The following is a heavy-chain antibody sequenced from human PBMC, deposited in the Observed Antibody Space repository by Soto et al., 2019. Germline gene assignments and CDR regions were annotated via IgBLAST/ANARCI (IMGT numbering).Heavy chain of an antibody. Sequence: GASVKVSCKASGGTFSSYAISWVRQAPGQGLEWMGGIIPIFGTANYAQKFQGRVTITADESTSTAYMELSSLRSEDTAVYYCARDFVDYYDSSGYYSHWDYWGQGILVTVSS. CDR2: IIPIFGTA. D-gene: IGHD3-22*01. J-gene: IGHJ4*02. V-gene: IGHV1-69*13. CDR3: ARDFVDYYDSSGYYSHWDY. CDR1: GGTFSSYA.